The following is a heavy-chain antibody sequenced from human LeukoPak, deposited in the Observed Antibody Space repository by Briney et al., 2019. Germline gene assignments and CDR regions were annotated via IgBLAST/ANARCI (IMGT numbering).Heavy chain of an antibody. CDR2: ISAYNGNT. D-gene: IGHD3-10*01. Sequence: GASVKVSCKASGYTFTSYGISWVRQAPGQGLEWMGWISAYNGNTNYAQKLQGRVTMTTDTSTSTAYMELSSLRSEDTAVYYCATDRGVRGDYYYYMDVWGKGTTVTVSS. CDR3: ATDRGVRGDYYYYMDV. CDR1: GYTFTSYG. V-gene: IGHV1-18*01. J-gene: IGHJ6*03.